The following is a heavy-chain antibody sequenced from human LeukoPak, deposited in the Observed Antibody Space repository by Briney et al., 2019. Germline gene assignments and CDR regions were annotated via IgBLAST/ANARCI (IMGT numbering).Heavy chain of an antibody. CDR2: ISSSGSTI. Sequence: GGSLRLSCAASGFTFGSYSMNWVRQAPGKGLEWVSYISSSGSTILYADSVKGRFTISRDNAKNSLYLQMNSLRAEDTAVYYCARGLGDFTYWGQGTLVTVSS. CDR1: GFTFGSYS. CDR3: ARGLGDFTY. D-gene: IGHD3-16*01. J-gene: IGHJ4*02. V-gene: IGHV3-48*01.